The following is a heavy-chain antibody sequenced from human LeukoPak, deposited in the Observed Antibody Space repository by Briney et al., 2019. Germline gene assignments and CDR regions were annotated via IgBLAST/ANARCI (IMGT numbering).Heavy chain of an antibody. J-gene: IGHJ4*02. CDR2: IYYSGST. D-gene: IGHD3-9*01. Sequence: SETLSLTCTVSGGSISSYYWSWIRQPPGKGLEWIGYIYYSGSTNYNPSLKSRVTISVDTSKNQFSLKLSSVTAADTAVYYCASDDILTGHDYWGQGTLVTVSS. CDR1: GGSISSYY. CDR3: ASDDILTGHDY. V-gene: IGHV4-59*08.